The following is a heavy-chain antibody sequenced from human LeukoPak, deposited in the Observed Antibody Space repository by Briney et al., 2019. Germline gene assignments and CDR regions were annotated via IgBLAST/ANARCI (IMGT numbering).Heavy chain of an antibody. CDR3: AKDYSDSDV. D-gene: IGHD4-11*01. CDR2: ILYDGSNK. CDR1: GFSFSTYD. Sequence: PGGSLRLSCAASGFSFSTYDMHWVRQAPGKGLEWVAFILYDGSNKYYADSLKGRFTISRDTSQNTLYLQMNSPRAEDTALYYFAKDYSDSDVWGKGTTVTVSS. J-gene: IGHJ6*04. V-gene: IGHV3-30*02.